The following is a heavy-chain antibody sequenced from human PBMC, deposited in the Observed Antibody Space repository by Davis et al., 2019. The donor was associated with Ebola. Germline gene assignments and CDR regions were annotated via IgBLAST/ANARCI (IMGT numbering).Heavy chain of an antibody. J-gene: IGHJ6*02. Sequence: GGSLRLSCAASGFTFSSYGMHWVRQAPGKGLEWVAFIRYDGSNKYYADSVKGRFTISRDNSKNSLYLQMNSLRDEDTAVYYCAREGALWFGELYYYYGMDVWGQGTTVTVSS. CDR3: AREGALWFGELYYYYGMDV. CDR2: IRYDGSNK. V-gene: IGHV3-30*02. D-gene: IGHD3-10*01. CDR1: GFTFSSYG.